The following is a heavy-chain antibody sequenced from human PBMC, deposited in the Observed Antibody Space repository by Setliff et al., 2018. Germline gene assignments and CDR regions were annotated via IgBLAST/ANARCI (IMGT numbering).Heavy chain of an antibody. J-gene: IGHJ5*02. CDR1: GITFKNAW. CDR2: IKSSIEGATS. V-gene: IGHV3-15*01. D-gene: IGHD4-4*01. CDR3: ATGPRDSRNYLTWLGS. Sequence: GGSLRLSCSVSGITFKNAWMTWVRQAPGKGPEWVGRIKSSIEGATSDYGAPAKGRFTISRDDSKNMIFLQMNNLKIEDTGHYYCATGPRDSRNYLTWLGSWGQGTLVTVSS.